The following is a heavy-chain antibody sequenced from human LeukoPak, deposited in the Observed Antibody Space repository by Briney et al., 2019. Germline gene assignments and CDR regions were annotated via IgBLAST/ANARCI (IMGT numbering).Heavy chain of an antibody. CDR2: ISPDGTSI. J-gene: IGHJ4*02. CDR3: VPKGTEGY. V-gene: IGHV3-64D*06. CDR1: GFTFSAYA. Sequence: GGSLRLSCSASGFTFSAYAMHWVRQAPGKRLEYVSAISPDGTSIYYADSVRGRFSIPRDNSKNTLYLQMSSLRAEDTAVYYCVPKGTEGYWGQGTLVTVSS.